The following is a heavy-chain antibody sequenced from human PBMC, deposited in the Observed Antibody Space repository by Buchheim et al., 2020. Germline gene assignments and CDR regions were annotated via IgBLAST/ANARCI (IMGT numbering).Heavy chain of an antibody. CDR1: GFTFNSYA. J-gene: IGHJ6*02. CDR2: ISASGCST. CDR3: AKEFRNYYGMDV. V-gene: IGHV3-23*01. Sequence: EVQLLESGGGLVQPGGSLRLSCAASGFTFNSYAMSWVRQAPGKGLEWVSAISASGCSTYYADSVMGLFTISRDNSKNMLHLQMNSLRAEDTAVYYCAKEFRNYYGMDVWGQGTT.